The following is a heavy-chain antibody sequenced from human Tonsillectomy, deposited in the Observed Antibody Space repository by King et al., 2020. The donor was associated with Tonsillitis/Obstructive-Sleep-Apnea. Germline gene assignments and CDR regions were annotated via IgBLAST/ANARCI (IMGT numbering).Heavy chain of an antibody. D-gene: IGHD1/OR15-1a*01. Sequence: EVQLQESGGGLVQPGGSLRLSCAASGFTFSGYAMTWVRQAPGKGLEWVSVISGSGGNTYYADSVKGRFTISRDNSKNTLHLQMNSLRAEDTAVYYCAKDRGTGWNKDYCGQDVWGKGTTVTVSS. CDR3: AKDRGTGWNKDYCGQDV. V-gene: IGHV3-23*01. CDR1: GFTFSGYA. CDR2: ISGSGGNT. J-gene: IGHJ6*04.